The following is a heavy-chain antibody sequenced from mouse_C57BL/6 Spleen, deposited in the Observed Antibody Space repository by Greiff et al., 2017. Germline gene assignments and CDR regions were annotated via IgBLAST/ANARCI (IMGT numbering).Heavy chain of an antibody. D-gene: IGHD2-3*01. J-gene: IGHJ2*01. CDR2: ISSGGSYT. CDR1: GFTFSSYG. V-gene: IGHV5-6*01. Sequence: EVKLMESGGDLVKPGGSLKLSCAASGFTFSSYGMSWVRQTPDKRLEWVATISSGGSYTYYPDSVKGRFTISRDNAKNTLYLQMRSLKSEDTAMYYCARLDGFDYWGQGTTLTVSS. CDR3: ARLDGFDY.